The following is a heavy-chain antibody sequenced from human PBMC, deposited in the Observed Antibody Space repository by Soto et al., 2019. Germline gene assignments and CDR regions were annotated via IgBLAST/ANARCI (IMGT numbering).Heavy chain of an antibody. CDR1: GGSISSGDYY. CDR3: ARGAGQVPAGNWFDP. D-gene: IGHD2-2*01. Sequence: SETLSLTCTVSGGSISSGDYYWSWIRQPPGKGLEWIGYIYYSGSTYYNPSLKSRVTIPVDTSKNQFSLKLSSVTAADTAVYYCARGAGQVPAGNWFDPWGQGTLVTVSS. V-gene: IGHV4-30-4*01. J-gene: IGHJ5*02. CDR2: IYYSGST.